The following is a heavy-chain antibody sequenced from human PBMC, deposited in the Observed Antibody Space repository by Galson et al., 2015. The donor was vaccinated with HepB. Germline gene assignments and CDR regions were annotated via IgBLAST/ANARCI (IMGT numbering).Heavy chain of an antibody. Sequence: QSGAEVKKPGESLKISCKGSGYSFTSYWIGWVRQMPGKGLEWMGIIYPGDSDTRYSPSFQDQVTISADKSISTAYLQWSSLKASDTAMYYCARGGREDYYDSSGYLLGSFDIWGQGTMVTVSS. CDR2: IYPGDSDT. V-gene: IGHV5-51*01. CDR1: GYSFTSYW. J-gene: IGHJ3*02. CDR3: ARGGREDYYDSSGYLLGSFDI. D-gene: IGHD3-22*01.